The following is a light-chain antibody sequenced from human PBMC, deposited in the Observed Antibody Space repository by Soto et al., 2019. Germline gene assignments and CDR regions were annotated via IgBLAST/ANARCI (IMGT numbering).Light chain of an antibody. Sequence: EIAMTQSPATLSVSPGERATLSCRASQSLSSHLAWYQHKPGQALRLLIYGASTRATGIPARFSGSGSGTDFTLTISSLQSEDFAVYYCQQYHNWPLTFGGGTKVEIK. CDR2: GAS. V-gene: IGKV3-15*01. J-gene: IGKJ4*01. CDR1: QSLSSH. CDR3: QQYHNWPLT.